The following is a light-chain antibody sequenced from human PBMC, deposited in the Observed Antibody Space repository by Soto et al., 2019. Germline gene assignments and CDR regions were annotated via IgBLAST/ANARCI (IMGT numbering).Light chain of an antibody. CDR1: QSINIY. CDR2: AAS. J-gene: IGKJ1*01. Sequence: IQITQAPSSLSASVRYRXXIXXXXSQSINIYLQWYQQKPGKAPKLLIYAASSLQSGVPSRFSGSVSGTDFTLTISSLQPEDFAIYYCQQSCSTPPWTFGQGTKVDIK. V-gene: IGKV1-39*01. CDR3: QQSCSTPPWT.